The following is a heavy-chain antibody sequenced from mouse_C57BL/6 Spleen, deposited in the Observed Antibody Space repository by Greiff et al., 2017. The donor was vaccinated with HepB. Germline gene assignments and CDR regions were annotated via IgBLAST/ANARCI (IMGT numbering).Heavy chain of an antibody. D-gene: IGHD1-1*01. V-gene: IGHV1-64*01. CDR1: GYTFTSYW. CDR2: IHPNSGST. Sequence: QVQLQQSGAELVKPGASVKLSCKASGYTFTSYWMHWVKQRPGQGLEWIGMIHPNSGSTNYNEKFKSKATLTVDKSSSTAYMQLSSLTSEDSAVYYCARGGTTVVEDWFAYWGQGTLVTVSA. J-gene: IGHJ3*01. CDR3: ARGGTTVVEDWFAY.